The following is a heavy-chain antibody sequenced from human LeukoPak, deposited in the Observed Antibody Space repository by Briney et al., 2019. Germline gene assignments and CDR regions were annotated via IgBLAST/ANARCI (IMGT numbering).Heavy chain of an antibody. CDR2: TYYRSKWYN. Sequence: SQTLALTCVLSGESVSSNTAAWNWIRQSPSRGLEWLGRTYYRSKWYNDYAPSVKSRISIDPDTSKNQFSLQLTSVTPEDSAVYYCARESSGFHRWGQGTLVTVSS. J-gene: IGHJ1*01. V-gene: IGHV6-1*01. CDR3: ARESSGFHR. CDR1: GESVSSNTAA.